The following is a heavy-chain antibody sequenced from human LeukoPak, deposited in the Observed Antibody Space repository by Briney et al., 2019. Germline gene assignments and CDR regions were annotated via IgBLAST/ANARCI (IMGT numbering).Heavy chain of an antibody. CDR1: GFTFSSYG. J-gene: IGHJ4*02. CDR3: ARDTPDYYDSSGFDY. CDR2: ISYDGSNK. V-gene: IGHV3-30*03. Sequence: GRSLRLSCAASGFTFSSYGMHWVRQAPGKGLEWVAVISYDGSNKYYADSVKGRFTISRDNSKNTLYLQMNSLRAEDTAVYYCARDTPDYYDSSGFDYWGQGTLVTVSS. D-gene: IGHD3-22*01.